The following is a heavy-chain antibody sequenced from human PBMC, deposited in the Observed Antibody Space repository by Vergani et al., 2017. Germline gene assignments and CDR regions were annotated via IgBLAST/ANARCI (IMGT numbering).Heavy chain of an antibody. CDR2: ISSDGSNK. CDR3: ARDLTGSEVYYYYGMDV. J-gene: IGHJ6*02. CDR1: GFTFSSYA. Sequence: VQLLESGGGLVQPGGSLRLSCAASGFTFSSYAMHWVRQAPGKGLEWVAVISSDGSNKYYADSVKGRFTISRDNPKNTLYLQMNSLRAEDTAVYYCARDLTGSEVYYYYGMDVWGQGTTVTVSS. D-gene: IGHD3-16*01. V-gene: IGHV3-30-3*01.